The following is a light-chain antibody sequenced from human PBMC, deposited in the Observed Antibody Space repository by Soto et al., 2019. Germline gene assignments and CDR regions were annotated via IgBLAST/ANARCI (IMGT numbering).Light chain of an antibody. CDR3: GSYTSSLTLV. CDR2: EVS. Sequence: QSALTQPASVSGSPGQSITISCTGTSSDVGGYNYVSWYQQHPGKAPKLMIYEVSNRPSGVPNRFSGSKSGNTASLTISGLQAADEADYYCGSYTSSLTLVFGGGTNLTVL. V-gene: IGLV2-14*01. CDR1: SSDVGGYNY. J-gene: IGLJ3*02.